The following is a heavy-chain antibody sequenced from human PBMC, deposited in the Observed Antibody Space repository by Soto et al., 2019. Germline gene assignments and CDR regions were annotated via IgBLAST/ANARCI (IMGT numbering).Heavy chain of an antibody. CDR1: GGSVSSDTFY. D-gene: IGHD3-3*01. V-gene: IGHV4-39*01. CDR2: MYFSGST. J-gene: IGHJ4*02. Sequence: SETLSLTCTVSGGSVSSDTFYWGWIRQPPGKGLDWIASMYFSGSTYYNPSLKSRVTISVDTSKNQFSLQLSSVTAADTAVYYCARHRYDFWSGYYPYGVDYWGPGTLVTVSS. CDR3: ARHRYDFWSGYYPYGVDY.